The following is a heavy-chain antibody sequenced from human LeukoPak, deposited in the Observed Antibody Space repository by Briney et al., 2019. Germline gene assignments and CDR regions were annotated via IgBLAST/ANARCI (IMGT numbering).Heavy chain of an antibody. CDR1: GYSISSGYY. CDR2: IYHSGST. D-gene: IGHD6-13*01. Sequence: SPETLSLTCTVSGYSISSGYYWGWIRQPPGKGLEWIGSIYHSGSTYYNPSLKSRVTISVDTSKNQFSLKLSSVTAADTAVYYCARDSRAAADYNWFDPWGQGTLVTVSS. J-gene: IGHJ5*02. CDR3: ARDSRAAADYNWFDP. V-gene: IGHV4-38-2*02.